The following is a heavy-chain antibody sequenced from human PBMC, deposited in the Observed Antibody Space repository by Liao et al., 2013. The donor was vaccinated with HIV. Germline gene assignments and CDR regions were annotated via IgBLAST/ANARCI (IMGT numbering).Heavy chain of an antibody. Sequence: QVQLQESGPGLVKPSETLSLTCTVSGGSISSYYWSWIRQPAGKGLEWIGRIYTSGTTKYNPSLKSRVTMSVDTSKNQFSLKLSSVTAADTAVYYCAGSGSGYYDTSGFAVTVWGQGTMVTVSS. J-gene: IGHJ3*01. V-gene: IGHV4-4*07. CDR2: IYTSGTT. CDR3: AGSGSGYYDTSGFAVTV. D-gene: IGHD3-22*01. CDR1: GGSISSYY.